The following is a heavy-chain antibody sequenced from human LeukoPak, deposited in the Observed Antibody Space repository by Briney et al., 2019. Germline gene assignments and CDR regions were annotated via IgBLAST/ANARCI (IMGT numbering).Heavy chain of an antibody. CDR3: AKVIGSGWYSNPGDGMDV. D-gene: IGHD6-19*01. V-gene: IGHV3-30-3*01. Sequence: PGGSLRLSCAASGFTFSSYAMHWVRQAPGKGLEWVAVISYDGSNKYYADSVKGRFTISRDNSKNTLYLQMNSLRAEDTAVYYCAKVIGSGWYSNPGDGMDVWGQGTTVTVSS. CDR2: ISYDGSNK. CDR1: GFTFSSYA. J-gene: IGHJ6*02.